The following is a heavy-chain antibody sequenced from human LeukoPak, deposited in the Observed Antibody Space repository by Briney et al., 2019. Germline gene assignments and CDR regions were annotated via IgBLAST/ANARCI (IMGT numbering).Heavy chain of an antibody. D-gene: IGHD2-15*01. J-gene: IGHJ6*02. V-gene: IGHV1-2*02. Sequence: ASVKVSCKASGYTFTGYYMHWVRQAPGQGLEWMGWINPNSGGTNYAQKFQGRVTMTRDTSISTAYMELSRLRSDDTAVYYCARDPGCSGGSCYYRYYYYGMDVWGQGTTVTVSS. CDR3: ARDPGCSGGSCYYRYYYYGMDV. CDR2: INPNSGGT. CDR1: GYTFTGYY.